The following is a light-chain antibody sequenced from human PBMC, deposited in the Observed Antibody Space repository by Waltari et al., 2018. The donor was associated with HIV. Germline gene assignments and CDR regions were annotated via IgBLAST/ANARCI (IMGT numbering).Light chain of an antibody. J-gene: IGKJ2*01. V-gene: IGKV3-20*01. CDR1: QTVTRNY. CDR2: GAS. Sequence: EIVLAQSPRTLSLSPGERATLSCRASQTVTRNYLAWYQVRPGQAPRLLIYGASIRATGVPDKCSGSGSGTDFSLTIGRLEPEDFAVYYCHQYVTSPRTFGQGSKVEIK. CDR3: HQYVTSPRT.